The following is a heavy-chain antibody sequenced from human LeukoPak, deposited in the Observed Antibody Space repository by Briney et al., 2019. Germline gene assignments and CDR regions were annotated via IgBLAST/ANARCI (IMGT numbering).Heavy chain of an antibody. D-gene: IGHD3-10*01. Sequence: GGSLRLSCTASGFTFGDYAMSWVRQAPGKGLEWVSVIYSGGSTYYADSVKGRCTISRDNSKNTLYLQMNSLRAEDTAVYYCARVPGFIWGQGTLVTVSS. CDR2: IYSGGST. CDR3: ARVPGFI. CDR1: GFTFGDYA. V-gene: IGHV3-66*01. J-gene: IGHJ4*02.